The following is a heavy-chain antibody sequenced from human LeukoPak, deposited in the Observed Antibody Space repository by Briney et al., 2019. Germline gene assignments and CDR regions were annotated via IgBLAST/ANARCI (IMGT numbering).Heavy chain of an antibody. CDR2: ISAGGT. V-gene: IGHV3-23*01. Sequence: GGSLRLSCAASGFTFSNFAMNWVRQAPGKGLEWVSAISAGGTFYADFVKGRFTISRDNSKNTLYLQMNSLRVDDTAVYYCVKGLYTIDYWGQGTLVTVSS. D-gene: IGHD2-2*02. CDR3: VKGLYTIDY. J-gene: IGHJ4*02. CDR1: GFTFSNFA.